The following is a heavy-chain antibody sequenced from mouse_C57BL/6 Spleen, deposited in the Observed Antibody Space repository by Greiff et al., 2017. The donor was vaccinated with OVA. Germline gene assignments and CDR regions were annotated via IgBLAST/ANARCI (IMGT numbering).Heavy chain of an antibody. CDR3: ARAMSGNYYAMDY. CDR1: GYAFTNYL. CDR2: INPGSGGT. V-gene: IGHV1-54*01. J-gene: IGHJ4*01. Sequence: VQLQQSGAELVRPGTSVKVSCKASGYAFTNYLIEWVKQRPGQGLEWIGVINPGSGGTNYNEKFKGKATLTADKSSSTDYMQLSSLTSEDSAVYFCARAMSGNYYAMDYWGQGTSVTVSS. D-gene: IGHD3-1*01.